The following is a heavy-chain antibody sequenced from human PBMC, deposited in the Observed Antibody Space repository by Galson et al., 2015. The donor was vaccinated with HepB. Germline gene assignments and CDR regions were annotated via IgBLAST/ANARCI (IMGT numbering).Heavy chain of an antibody. CDR1: GYTFTSYG. V-gene: IGHV1-18*04. CDR3: ARDRSPYYYDSSGSRFDY. D-gene: IGHD3-22*01. Sequence: SVKVSCKASGYTFTSYGISWVRQAPGQGLEWMGWISAYNGNTNYAQKLQGRVAMTTDTSTSTAYMELRSLRSDDTAVYYCARDRSPYYYDSSGSRFDYWGQGTLVTVSS. J-gene: IGHJ4*02. CDR2: ISAYNGNT.